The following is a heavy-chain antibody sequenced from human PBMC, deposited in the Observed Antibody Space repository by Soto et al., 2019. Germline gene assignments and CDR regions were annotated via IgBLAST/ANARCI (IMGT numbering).Heavy chain of an antibody. J-gene: IGHJ6*02. CDR3: ASILRYFAWLSGGGYYYGLDV. D-gene: IGHD3-9*01. CDR2: IYHSGRT. CDR1: GGSISSDDYY. V-gene: IGHV4-30-4*01. Sequence: QVQLQESGPGLVKPSQTLSLTCTVSGGSISSDDYYWSWIRQPPGKGLEWIGYIYHSGRTYYNPSLKSRMTISVDTSKTQCSLRLGSVTAADTAVYYCASILRYFAWLSGGGYYYGLDVWGQGATVTVSS.